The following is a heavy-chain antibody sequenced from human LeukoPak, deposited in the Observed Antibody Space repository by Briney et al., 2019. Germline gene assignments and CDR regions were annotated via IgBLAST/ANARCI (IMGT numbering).Heavy chain of an antibody. V-gene: IGHV1-69*02. Sequence: SSVKVSCNASGGTFSSYTISWVRQAPGPGLEWMGRIIPIFGIANYAQKSQGRVTITAYKSTSTAYMELSSLRSEDTAVFYCARGHQPPYYGMDVWGQGTTVTVSS. J-gene: IGHJ6*02. CDR2: IIPIFGIA. CDR3: ARGHQPPYYGMDV. CDR1: GGTFSSYT.